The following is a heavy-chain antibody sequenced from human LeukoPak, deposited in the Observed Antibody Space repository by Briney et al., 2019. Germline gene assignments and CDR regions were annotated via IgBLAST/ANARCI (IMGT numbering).Heavy chain of an antibody. CDR2: VSTYKGNT. D-gene: IGHD1-14*01. CDR3: ARDAEPLSLDL. J-gene: IGHJ4*02. V-gene: IGHV1-18*01. CDR1: GYSSINYG. Sequence: GASVKVSCKASGYSSINYGISWVRQAPGEGLECMGWVSTYKGNTLYAQNFQDRVVMTRDTSTSIVNMELRSLTHDDTAIYYCARDAEPLSLDLWGQGTLVTVSS.